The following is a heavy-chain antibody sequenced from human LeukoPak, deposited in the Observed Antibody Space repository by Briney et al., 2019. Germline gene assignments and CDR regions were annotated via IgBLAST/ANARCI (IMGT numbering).Heavy chain of an antibody. V-gene: IGHV3-23*01. CDR3: AKDSASYGRFDY. Sequence: GSLRLSCAASGFTFSNYVMSWVRQAPGKGLEWVSTIGGGGGSAYYADSVKGRFTISRDNSKNTLYLQMNSLRAEDTAVYYCAKDSASYGRFDYWGQGTLVTVSS. CDR1: GFTFSNYV. CDR2: IGGGGGSA. D-gene: IGHD5-18*01. J-gene: IGHJ4*02.